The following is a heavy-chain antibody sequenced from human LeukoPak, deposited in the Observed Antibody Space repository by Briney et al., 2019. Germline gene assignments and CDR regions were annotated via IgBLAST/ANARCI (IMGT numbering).Heavy chain of an antibody. CDR3: VRGYCSGATCYHFDY. V-gene: IGHV4-59*01. CDR2: FYYSGSD. J-gene: IGHJ4*02. CDR1: GASITSYY. D-gene: IGHD2-15*01. Sequence: KPSETLSLTCTVSGASITSYYWNWILQPPGKGLEWIGYFYYSGSDNYNPSLKSRITISVDTSKNQFSLKLSSVTAADTAVYYCVRGYCSGATCYHFDYWGQGTLVTVSS.